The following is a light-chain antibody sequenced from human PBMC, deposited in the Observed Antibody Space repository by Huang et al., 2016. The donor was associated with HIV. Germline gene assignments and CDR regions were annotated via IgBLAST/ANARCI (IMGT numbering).Light chain of an antibody. Sequence: EVLLTQSPGTLSLSPGARATLSCRASQIVTTSYLAWYQQKPGQAPRLLIYGASSRATGIPDRFSGSGSGTDFTLTISRLEPEDFAVYYCQHYGSSFTFGPGTKVDI. CDR1: QIVTTSY. CDR2: GAS. V-gene: IGKV3-20*01. CDR3: QHYGSSFT. J-gene: IGKJ3*01.